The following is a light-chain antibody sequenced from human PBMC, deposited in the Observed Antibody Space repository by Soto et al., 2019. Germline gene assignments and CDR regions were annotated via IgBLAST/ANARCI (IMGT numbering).Light chain of an antibody. CDR2: EVI. Sequence: QSALTQPPSASGSPGQSVTISCTGTSSDVGGYNFVSWYQQHPGKASKLMIYEVIKRPSGVPDRFSGSKSGNTASLTVSGLQAEDEADYYCSSYTSSFNYVFGTGTKLTVL. J-gene: IGLJ1*01. CDR1: SSDVGGYNF. CDR3: SSYTSSFNYV. V-gene: IGLV2-8*01.